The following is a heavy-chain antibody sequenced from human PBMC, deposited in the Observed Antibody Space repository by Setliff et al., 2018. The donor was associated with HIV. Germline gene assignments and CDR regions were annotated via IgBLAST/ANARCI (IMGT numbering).Heavy chain of an antibody. D-gene: IGHD3-16*01. CDR3: ARDLDEAVKDADNYVPLDL. CDR1: GGTFNNYV. V-gene: IGHV1-69*11. J-gene: IGHJ5*02. CDR2: IIPILDTT. Sequence: ASVKVSCKAAGGTFNNYVFSWVRKAPGRGLEWIGTIIPILDTTNYAQKFQDRVTITTDESTSTAYMELRSLTSEDTAVYYCARDLDEAVKDADNYVPLDLWGQGTLVTVSS.